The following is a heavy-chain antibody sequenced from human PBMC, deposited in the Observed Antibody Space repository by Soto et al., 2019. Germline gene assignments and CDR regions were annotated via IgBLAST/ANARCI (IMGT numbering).Heavy chain of an antibody. J-gene: IGHJ4*02. D-gene: IGHD6-19*01. CDR3: ARESSGWMRFDY. Sequence: SETLSLTCTVSGGSSSSYYYRCIRQPAAKGLEWIGLIYSNGITNYNPSLKSRVTMPVDTSKNQFSLNLSSVTAADTAVYDCARESSGWMRFDYWGQGTNVTVSS. CDR1: GGSSSSYY. CDR2: IYSNGIT. V-gene: IGHV4-4*07.